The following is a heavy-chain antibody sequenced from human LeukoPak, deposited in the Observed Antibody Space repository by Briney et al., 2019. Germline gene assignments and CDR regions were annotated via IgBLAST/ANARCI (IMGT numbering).Heavy chain of an antibody. D-gene: IGHD3-22*01. Sequence: PSETLSLTCTVSGGSISSSSYYWGWIRQPPGKGLEWIGSIYYSGSTYYNPSLKSRVTISVDTSKNQFSLKLSSVTAADTAVYYCARGVHYYDSSGYYSGYYFDYWGQGTLVTVSS. CDR1: GGSISSSSYY. CDR2: IYYSGST. CDR3: ARGVHYYDSSGYYSGYYFDY. V-gene: IGHV4-39*01. J-gene: IGHJ4*02.